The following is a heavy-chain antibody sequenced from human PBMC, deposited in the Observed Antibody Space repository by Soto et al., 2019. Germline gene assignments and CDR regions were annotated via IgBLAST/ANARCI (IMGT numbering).Heavy chain of an antibody. Sequence: QVQLQESGPGLVKPSETLSLTCTVSGGSVSSGSYYWSWIRQPPGKGLEWIGYIYYSGSTNYNPSLQSRGAISVDTSKNQFALKLSSVTAADTAVYYCAKDYVWGSYRSGILLFGYWGQGTLVTVSS. V-gene: IGHV4-61*01. CDR1: GGSVSSGSYY. D-gene: IGHD3-16*02. CDR3: AKDYVWGSYRSGILLFGY. CDR2: IYYSGST. J-gene: IGHJ4*02.